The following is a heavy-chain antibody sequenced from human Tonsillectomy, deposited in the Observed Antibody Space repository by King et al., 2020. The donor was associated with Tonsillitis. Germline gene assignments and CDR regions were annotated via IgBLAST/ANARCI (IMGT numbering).Heavy chain of an antibody. J-gene: IGHJ5*02. V-gene: IGHV4-39*01. CDR2: VYYSGST. D-gene: IGHD6-19*01. CDR1: GGSISSINPY. CDR3: AKSSIAVAGRGWFDP. Sequence: QLQESGPGLVKPSETLSLTCTVSGGSISSINPYWGWIRQPPGKGLEWIGSVYYSGSTYYNPSLRSRVTIYVNTSKNQFSLKLSSVTAADTAVYYCAKSSIAVAGRGWFDPWGQGTLVTVSS.